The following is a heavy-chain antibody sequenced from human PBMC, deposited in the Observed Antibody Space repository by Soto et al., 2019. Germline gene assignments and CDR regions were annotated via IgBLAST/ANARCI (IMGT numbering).Heavy chain of an antibody. D-gene: IGHD1-26*01. CDR1: GGSITSGGSF. Sequence: QVQLRESGPGLVKPSETLSLTCTVSGGSITSGGSFWSWVRQHPGKGLEWIGHIYYSGSVYYNPSVKSRVAMSVDPSKNLFSLRVASVTAADTAVYYCAKTLPGGTIYYMDVWGDGTTITVAS. V-gene: IGHV4-31*03. CDR2: IYYSGSV. J-gene: IGHJ6*03. CDR3: AKTLPGGTIYYMDV.